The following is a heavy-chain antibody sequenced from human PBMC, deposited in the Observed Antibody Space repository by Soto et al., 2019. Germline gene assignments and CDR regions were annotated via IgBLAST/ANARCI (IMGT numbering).Heavy chain of an antibody. CDR3: ARENYGDYLNWFDP. CDR2: ISSSSSTI. D-gene: IGHD4-17*01. CDR1: GFTFSSYS. Sequence: GGSLRLSCAASGFTFSSYSMNWFRQAPGKGLEWVSYISSSSSTIYYADSVKGRFTISRDNAKNSLYLQMNSLRDEDTAVYYCARENYGDYLNWFDPWGQGTLVTVSS. J-gene: IGHJ5*02. V-gene: IGHV3-48*02.